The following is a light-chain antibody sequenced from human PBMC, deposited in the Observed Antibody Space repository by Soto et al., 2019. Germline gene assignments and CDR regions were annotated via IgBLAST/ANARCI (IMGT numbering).Light chain of an antibody. CDR3: QQYHHWPPIT. Sequence: IVMTQSPATLSVSPGERVTLSCRASQNIDINLVWYQQKPGQAPSLLIFRASTRATGIPARFSGSGSGTEFTLTISSLQSQDFAIYYCQQYHHWPPITFGQGTRLEI. CDR1: QNIDIN. J-gene: IGKJ5*01. CDR2: RAS. V-gene: IGKV3-15*01.